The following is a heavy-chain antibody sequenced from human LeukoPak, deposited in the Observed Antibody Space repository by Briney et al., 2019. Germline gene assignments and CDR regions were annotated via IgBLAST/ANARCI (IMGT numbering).Heavy chain of an antibody. Sequence: GGSLRLSCVASGFTFSRYWMHWVRQAPGKGLEXXXXXXXXSSYIYSADSLKGRFTISRDNAKNSLYLQLNSLRAEDTAVYYCARDGSMMGAGAGTSWWFDPWGQGTLVTVSS. V-gene: IGHV3-21*01. CDR2: XXXXSSYI. CDR1: GFTFSRYW. J-gene: IGHJ5*02. CDR3: ARDGSMMGAGAGTSWWFDP. D-gene: IGHD6-13*01.